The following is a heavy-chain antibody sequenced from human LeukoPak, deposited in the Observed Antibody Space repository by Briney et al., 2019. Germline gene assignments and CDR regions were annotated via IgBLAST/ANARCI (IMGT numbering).Heavy chain of an antibody. Sequence: GGSLRLSCAASGFTFSSYAMSWVRQAPGKGLETVSGITGSGGSAYYADSVKGRFTISRDNSQNTLYLQMDSLRAADTAVYFCASRYCSGGSCYNRYYFDYWGQGSLVNVSS. CDR2: ITGSGGSA. J-gene: IGHJ4*02. CDR1: GFTFSSYA. CDR3: ASRYCSGGSCYNRYYFDY. V-gene: IGHV3-23*01. D-gene: IGHD2-15*01.